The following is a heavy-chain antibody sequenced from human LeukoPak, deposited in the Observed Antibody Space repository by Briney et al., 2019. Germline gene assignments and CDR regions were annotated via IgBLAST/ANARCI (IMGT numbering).Heavy chain of an antibody. CDR2: MNPNSGNT. J-gene: IGHJ4*02. Sequence: GASVKVSCKASGYTFTSYDINWVRQATGQGLGWMGWMNPNSGNTGYAQKFQGRVTMTRNTAISTAYMELSSLRSEDTAVYYCARGCSSPSCFDYWGQGTLITVSS. CDR1: GYTFTSYD. CDR3: ARGCSSPSCFDY. V-gene: IGHV1-8*01. D-gene: IGHD2-2*01.